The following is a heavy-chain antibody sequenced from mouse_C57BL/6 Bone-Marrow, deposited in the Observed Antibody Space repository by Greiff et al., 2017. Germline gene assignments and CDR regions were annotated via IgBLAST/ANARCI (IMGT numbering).Heavy chain of an antibody. Sequence: QVQLQQPGAELVRPGSSVKLSCKASGYTFTSYWMHWVKQRPIQGLEWIGNIDPSDSETHYNQKFKDKATLTVDKSSSTSYMQLSSLTSEDSAVYYCAREGMVTLDYWGQGTTLTVSS. J-gene: IGHJ2*01. D-gene: IGHD2-3*01. V-gene: IGHV1-52*01. CDR3: AREGMVTLDY. CDR2: IDPSDSET. CDR1: GYTFTSYW.